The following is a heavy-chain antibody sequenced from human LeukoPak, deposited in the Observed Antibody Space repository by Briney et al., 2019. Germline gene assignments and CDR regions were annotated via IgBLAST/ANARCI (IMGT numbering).Heavy chain of an antibody. V-gene: IGHV3-21*01. D-gene: IGHD2-15*01. Sequence: GGSLRLSCAASGFTFSSYSMNWVRQAPGKGLEWVSSISSSSSYIYYADSVKGRFTISRDNAKNSLYLQMSSLRAEDTAVYYCARDREVVAATFDYWGQGTLVTVSS. J-gene: IGHJ4*02. CDR3: ARDREVVAATFDY. CDR1: GFTFSSYS. CDR2: ISSSSSYI.